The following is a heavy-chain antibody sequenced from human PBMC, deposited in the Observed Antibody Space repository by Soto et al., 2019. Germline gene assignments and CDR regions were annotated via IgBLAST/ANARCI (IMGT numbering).Heavy chain of an antibody. Sequence: GGSLRLSCAASGFTFSSYSMNWVRQAPGKGLEWLSYFSSSTSTIYYADSVKGRFTISRDNNKNSLYLQMNSLRDEDTAVYYCARDQRYCSGGSCYYAAFDIWGQGTMVTVSS. J-gene: IGHJ3*02. V-gene: IGHV3-48*02. CDR2: FSSSTSTI. CDR1: GFTFSSYS. D-gene: IGHD2-15*01. CDR3: ARDQRYCSGGSCYYAAFDI.